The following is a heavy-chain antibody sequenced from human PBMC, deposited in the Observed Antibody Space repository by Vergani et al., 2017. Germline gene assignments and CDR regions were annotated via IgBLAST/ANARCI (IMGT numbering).Heavy chain of an antibody. V-gene: IGHV3-48*03. Sequence: EVQLVESGGGLVQPGGSLRLSCGASGFTFSSYEMNWVRQAPGKGLEWVSYISSSGSTIYYADPVKGRFTSSRDNAKNSLYLQMNSLRAEDTAVYYCARDFSDIVVVPAAISWSYYYYYMDVWGKGTTVTVSS. J-gene: IGHJ6*03. CDR2: ISSSGSTI. CDR3: ARDFSDIVVVPAAISWSYYYYYMDV. CDR1: GFTFSSYE. D-gene: IGHD2-2*01.